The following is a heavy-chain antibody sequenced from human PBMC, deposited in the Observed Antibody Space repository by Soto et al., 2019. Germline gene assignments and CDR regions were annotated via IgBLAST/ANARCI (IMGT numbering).Heavy chain of an antibody. CDR2: IYYSGST. J-gene: IGHJ5*02. CDR3: ARVIAYGSGSYLPRGYNWFDP. D-gene: IGHD3-10*01. CDR1: GGSISSGDYY. V-gene: IGHV4-30-4*01. Sequence: QVQLQESGPGLVKPSQTLSLTCTVSGGSISSGDYYWSWIRQPPGKGLEWIGYIYYSGSTYYNPSLKSRVTISVDTSKNQFSLKLSSVTAADTAVYYCARVIAYGSGSYLPRGYNWFDPWGQGTLVTVSS.